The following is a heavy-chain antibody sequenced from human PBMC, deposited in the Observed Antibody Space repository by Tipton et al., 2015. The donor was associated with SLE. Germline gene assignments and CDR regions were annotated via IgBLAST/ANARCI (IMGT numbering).Heavy chain of an antibody. Sequence: SLRLSCAASGFTFSSYVMSWVRQAPGKGLEWVSSIRGSGDSTYYADSVKGRFTISIDNSKNTLYLQMNRLGAEDTAVYYCAKDRWGYYDLDVWGKGTTVTISS. V-gene: IGHV3-23*01. CDR2: IRGSGDST. D-gene: IGHD3-16*01. J-gene: IGHJ6*03. CDR3: AKDRWGYYDLDV. CDR1: GFTFSSYV.